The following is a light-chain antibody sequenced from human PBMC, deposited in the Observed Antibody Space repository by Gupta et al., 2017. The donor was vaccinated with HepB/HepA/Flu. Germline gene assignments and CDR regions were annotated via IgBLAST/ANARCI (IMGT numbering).Light chain of an antibody. CDR3: QQRSNWPPACS. CDR1: QSVSSY. J-gene: IGKJ2*04. V-gene: IGKV3-11*01. Sequence: EIVLTQSPATLSMSPGERATLSCRASQSVSSYLAWYQQKPGQAPRLLIYDASNRATGIPARFSGSGSGTDFTLTISSLEPEDLAVYYCQQRSNWPPACSFGQGTKLEIK. CDR2: DAS.